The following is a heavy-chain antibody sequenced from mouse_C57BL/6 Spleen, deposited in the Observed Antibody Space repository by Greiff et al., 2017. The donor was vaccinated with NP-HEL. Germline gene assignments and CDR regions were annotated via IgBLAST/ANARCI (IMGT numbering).Heavy chain of an antibody. J-gene: IGHJ4*01. CDR3: ARAHPGGAMYY. Sequence: EVMLVESEGGLVQPGSSMKLSCTASGFTFSDYYMAWVRQVPEKGLEWVANINYDGSSTYYLDSLKSRFIISRDDAKNILYLQMSSLKSEDTATYYCARAHPGGAMYYWGQGTSVTVSS. CDR2: INYDGSST. V-gene: IGHV5-16*01. CDR1: GFTFSDYY.